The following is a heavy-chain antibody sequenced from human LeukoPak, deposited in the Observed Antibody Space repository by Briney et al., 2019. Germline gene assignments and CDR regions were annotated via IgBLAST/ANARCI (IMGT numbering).Heavy chain of an antibody. D-gene: IGHD3-22*01. J-gene: IGHJ4*02. CDR2: ISSSSRTI. CDR3: ARSVDWYDSSGYQYYFDF. V-gene: IGHV3-48*01. Sequence: PGGSLRLSCAASGFTFSSYSMNWVRQAPGKGLEWVSYISSSSRTIYNADSMKGRFTISRDKAKNSLYLQMNSLRAEDTAVYYCARSVDWYDSSGYQYYFDFWGQGTLVTVSS. CDR1: GFTFSSYS.